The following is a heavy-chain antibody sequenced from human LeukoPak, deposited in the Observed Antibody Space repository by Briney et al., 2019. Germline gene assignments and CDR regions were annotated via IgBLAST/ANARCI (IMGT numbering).Heavy chain of an antibody. D-gene: IGHD3-3*01. J-gene: IGHJ3*02. CDR1: GFTFSSYW. V-gene: IGHV3-74*01. Sequence: GGSLRLSCAASGFTFSSYWMHWVRQAPGKGLVWVSRINSDGSSTYYADSVKGRFTISRDNSKNTLYLQMNSLRAEDTAVYYCARVINTIFGVVIIEHHAFDIWGQGTMVTVSS. CDR3: ARVINTIFGVVIIEHHAFDI. CDR2: INSDGSST.